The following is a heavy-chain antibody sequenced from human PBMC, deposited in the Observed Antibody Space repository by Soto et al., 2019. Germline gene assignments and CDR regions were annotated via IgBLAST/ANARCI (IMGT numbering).Heavy chain of an antibody. CDR1: GFTFSNWW. V-gene: IGHV3-74*01. CDR2: IDGDGSRT. CDR3: ARDYISGSPNY. Sequence: EVQLVESGGGPVQPGGSLRLSCAASGFTFSNWWMHWVRQSPGRGLVWVSHIDGDGSRTNYADSVKGRFSISRDNVKNTLYLQMNSLRAEDTCVYYCARDYISGSPNYWGQGPLVTVSS. D-gene: IGHD5-12*01. J-gene: IGHJ4*02.